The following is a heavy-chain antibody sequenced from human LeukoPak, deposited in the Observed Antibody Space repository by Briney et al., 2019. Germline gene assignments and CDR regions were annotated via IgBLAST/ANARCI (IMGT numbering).Heavy chain of an antibody. V-gene: IGHV3-21*01. J-gene: IGHJ4*02. CDR2: ISSSSSYI. CDR3: ARVGGWYRGSVDY. Sequence: GGSLRLSCAASGFTFSSYSMNWVRQAPGKGLEWVSTISSSSSYIYYADSVKGRFTISRDNAKNSLYLQMNSLRAEDTAVYYCARVGGWYRGSVDYWGQGTLVTVSS. D-gene: IGHD6-19*01. CDR1: GFTFSSYS.